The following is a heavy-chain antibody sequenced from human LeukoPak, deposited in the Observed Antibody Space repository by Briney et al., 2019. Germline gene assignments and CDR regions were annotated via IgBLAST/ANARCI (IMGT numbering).Heavy chain of an antibody. D-gene: IGHD6-19*01. J-gene: IGHJ6*03. Sequence: GESLKISCKGSGYSFTTYWIGWVRQMPGKGLEWVSAIGGSGGGTYYADSVKGRFTISRDNSKNTLYLQMNSLRAEDTAVYYCAKRGSGWYEDYYYYMDVWGKGTTVTTSS. CDR3: AKRGSGWYEDYYYYMDV. CDR1: GYSFTTYW. CDR2: IGGSGGGT. V-gene: IGHV3-23*01.